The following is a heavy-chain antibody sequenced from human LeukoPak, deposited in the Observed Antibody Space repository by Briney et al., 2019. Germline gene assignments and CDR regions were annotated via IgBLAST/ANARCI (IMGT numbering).Heavy chain of an antibody. Sequence: HPGRSLRLSCAASGFTFDDYAMHWVRQAPGKGLEWVSGISWNSGSIGYADSVKGRFTISRDNAKNSLYLQMNSLRAEDMALYYCAKGSGKFGEASMDYWGQGTLVTVSS. J-gene: IGHJ4*02. D-gene: IGHD3-10*01. CDR3: AKGSGKFGEASMDY. V-gene: IGHV3-9*03. CDR1: GFTFDDYA. CDR2: ISWNSGSI.